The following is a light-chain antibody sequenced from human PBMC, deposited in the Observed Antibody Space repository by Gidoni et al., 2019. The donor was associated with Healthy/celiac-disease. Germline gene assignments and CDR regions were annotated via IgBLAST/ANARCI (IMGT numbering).Light chain of an antibody. V-gene: IGKV4-1*01. CDR3: QQYYSTPCS. J-gene: IGKJ2*04. CDR2: WAS. Sequence: DIVMTQSPDSLAGSLGERATINCKSSQSVLYSSNNKNYLAWYQQKPGQPPKLLIYWASTRESGVPDRFSGSGSGTDFTLTSSSLQAEDVAVYYCQQYYSTPCSFGQGTKLEIK. CDR1: QSVLYSSNNKNY.